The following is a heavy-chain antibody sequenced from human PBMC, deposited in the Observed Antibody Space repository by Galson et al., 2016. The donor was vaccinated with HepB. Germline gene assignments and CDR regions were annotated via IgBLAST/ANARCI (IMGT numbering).Heavy chain of an antibody. Sequence: SLRLSCAVSGFTFNSYWMSWVRQAPGKGLEWVANINQEGSEKYYVDFVKGRFTISRDKAKNSRYLQMNSLRAEDTAVYYCGREQVPPAWESYYYSYYHGFDVWGQGTTVTVSS. CDR1: GFTFNSYW. CDR3: GREQVPPAWESYYYSYYHGFDV. D-gene: IGHD2-2*01. J-gene: IGHJ6*02. CDR2: INQEGSEK. V-gene: IGHV3-7*03.